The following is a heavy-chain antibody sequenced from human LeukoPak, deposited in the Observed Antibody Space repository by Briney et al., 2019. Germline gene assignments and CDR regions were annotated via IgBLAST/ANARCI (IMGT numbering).Heavy chain of an antibody. D-gene: IGHD2-15*01. Sequence: SETLSLTCTVSGGSISSYYWSWIRQPPGKGLEWIGYIYYSGSTNYNPSLKSRVTISVDTSKNQFSLKLSSVTAADTAVYYCANGRGYCSGGSCYSESAEYFQHWGQGTLVTVSS. V-gene: IGHV4-59*08. CDR2: IYYSGST. J-gene: IGHJ1*01. CDR1: GGSISSYY. CDR3: ANGRGYCSGGSCYSESAEYFQH.